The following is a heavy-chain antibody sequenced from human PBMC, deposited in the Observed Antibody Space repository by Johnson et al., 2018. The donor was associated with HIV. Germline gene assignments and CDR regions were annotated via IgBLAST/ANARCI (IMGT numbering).Heavy chain of an antibody. CDR1: GFTFSSYA. Sequence: QVQVVESGGGVVQPGRSLRLSCAASGFTFSSYAMHWVRQAPGKGLEWVAVISYDGSNKYYADSVKGRFTISRDNSKHTLYLQMNSLRAEDTAVYYCAKQKQQLVLAYAFDIWGQGTMVTVSS. V-gene: IGHV3-30*18. J-gene: IGHJ3*02. D-gene: IGHD6-13*01. CDR3: AKQKQQLVLAYAFDI. CDR2: ISYDGSNK.